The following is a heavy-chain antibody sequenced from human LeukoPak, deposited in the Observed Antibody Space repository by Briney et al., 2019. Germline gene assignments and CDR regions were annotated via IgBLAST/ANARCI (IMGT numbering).Heavy chain of an antibody. CDR3: ARLSVIVGAALEYYYYYMDV. J-gene: IGHJ6*03. Sequence: TSETLSLTCAVYGGTFSGYYWSWIRQPPGKRLEWVGESNDSGGTNYNPFLKSRVTISADKSKNQVSLRLTSVTAADTAVYYCARLSVIVGAALEYYYYYMDVWGQGTTVTVSS. CDR2: SNDSGGT. CDR1: GGTFSGYY. D-gene: IGHD1-26*01. V-gene: IGHV4-34*01.